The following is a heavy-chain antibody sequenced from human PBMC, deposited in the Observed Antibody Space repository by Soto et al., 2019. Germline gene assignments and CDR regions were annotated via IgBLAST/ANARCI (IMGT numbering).Heavy chain of an antibody. CDR1: GYIFTGYY. CDR3: AKDHDR. CDR2: INPNSGDT. J-gene: IGHJ4*02. D-gene: IGHD3-16*01. V-gene: IGHV1-2*02. Sequence: ASVKVSCKASGYIFTGYYMHWVRQAPGQGLEWMGWINPNSGDTHYAQKFQGRVTMTSDTSITTGYMELKRLTSDDTAVYYCAKDHDRWGQRPRGTVSS.